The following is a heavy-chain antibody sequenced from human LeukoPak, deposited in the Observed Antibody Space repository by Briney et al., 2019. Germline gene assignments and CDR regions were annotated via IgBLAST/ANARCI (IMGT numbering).Heavy chain of an antibody. CDR1: GFTFSSYA. V-gene: IGHV3-23*01. CDR3: AKVRVEVRGVINGLYYYYGMDV. J-gene: IGHJ6*02. CDR2: ISGSGGST. D-gene: IGHD3-10*01. Sequence: GGSLRLSCAASGFTFSSYAMSWVRQAPGKGLEWVSAISGSGGSTYYADSVKGRFTISRDNSKNTLYLQMNSLRAEDTAVYYCAKVRVEVRGVINGLYYYYGMDVWGQGTTVTVSS.